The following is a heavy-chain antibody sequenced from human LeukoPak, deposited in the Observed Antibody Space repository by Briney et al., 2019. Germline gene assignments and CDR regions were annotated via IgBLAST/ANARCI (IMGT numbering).Heavy chain of an antibody. CDR2: INWNGGST. D-gene: IGHD1-26*01. CDR1: GFTFSSYW. CDR3: ARVVGATIYCYYYMDV. V-gene: IGHV3-20*04. Sequence: PGGSLRPSCAASGFTFSSYWMSWVRQAPGKGLEWVSGINWNGGSTGYADSVKGRFTISRDNAKNSLYLQMNSLRAEDTALYYCARVVGATIYCYYYMDVWGKGTTVTVSS. J-gene: IGHJ6*03.